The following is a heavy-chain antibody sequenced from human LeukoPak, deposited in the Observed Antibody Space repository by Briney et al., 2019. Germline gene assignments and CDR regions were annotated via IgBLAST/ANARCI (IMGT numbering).Heavy chain of an antibody. CDR2: ISSSSSTI. Sequence: GGSLRLSCAASGFTFSNYVMSWVRQAPGKGLEWVSYISSSSSTIYYADSVKGRFTISRDNAKNSLYLQMNSLRAEDTAVYYCARDPPPGYYDSSGYYGDYWGQGTLVTVSS. D-gene: IGHD3-22*01. CDR3: ARDPPPGYYDSSGYYGDY. CDR1: GFTFSNYV. J-gene: IGHJ4*02. V-gene: IGHV3-48*01.